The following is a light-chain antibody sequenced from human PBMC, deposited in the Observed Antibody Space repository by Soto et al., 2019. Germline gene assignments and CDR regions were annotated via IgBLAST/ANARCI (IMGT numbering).Light chain of an antibody. CDR2: GES. Sequence: EIVLTQSPGTLSLSPGERATLSCRASQSVSSSYLAWYQQKPGQAPRLLIYGESSRATGIPDRFSGSGSGTDFTLTISRLEPEDFAVYYCQQCGSSPRTFGGGTKVEIK. V-gene: IGKV3-20*01. CDR3: QQCGSSPRT. J-gene: IGKJ4*01. CDR1: QSVSSSY.